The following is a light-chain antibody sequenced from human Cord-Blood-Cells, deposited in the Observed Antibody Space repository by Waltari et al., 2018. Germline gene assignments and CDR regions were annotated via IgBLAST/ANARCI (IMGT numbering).Light chain of an antibody. CDR3: CSYAGSSTWV. V-gene: IGLV2-23*01. Sequence: QSALPQPASVSGSPGQSITISCTGNSSDVGSYNLVSWYQQHPGKAPKLMIYEGSKRPSGVSNRFSGSKSGNTASLTISGLQAEDEADYYCCSYAGSSTWVFGGGTKLTVL. J-gene: IGLJ3*02. CDR2: EGS. CDR1: SSDVGSYNL.